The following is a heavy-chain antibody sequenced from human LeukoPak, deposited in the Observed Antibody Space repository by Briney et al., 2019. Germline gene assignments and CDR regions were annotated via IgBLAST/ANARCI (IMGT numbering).Heavy chain of an antibody. V-gene: IGHV4-34*01. CDR2: INHSGST. CDR3: ARTPHTSAIAAPPDNFNY. D-gene: IGHD6-6*01. J-gene: IGHJ4*02. Sequence: SETLSLTCAVYGGSFSGYYWSWIRQPPGKGLEWIGEINHSGSTNYNPSLKSRVTISVDTSKNQFSLKLSSVTAADTAGYYCARTPHTSAIAAPPDNFNYWGQGTLVTVSS. CDR1: GGSFSGYY.